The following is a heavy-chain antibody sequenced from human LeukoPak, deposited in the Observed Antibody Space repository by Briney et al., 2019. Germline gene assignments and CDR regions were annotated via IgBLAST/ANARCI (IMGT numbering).Heavy chain of an antibody. D-gene: IGHD3-16*02. CDR1: GGSFSGYY. CDR3: ASEIMITFGGVIAPPDY. CDR2: INHSGST. J-gene: IGHJ4*02. V-gene: IGHV4-34*01. Sequence: SETLSLTCAVYGGSFSGYYWSWIRQPPGEGLEWIGEINHSGSTNYNPSLKSRVTISVDTSKNQFSLKLSSVTAADTAVYYCASEIMITFGGVIAPPDYWGQGTLVTVSS.